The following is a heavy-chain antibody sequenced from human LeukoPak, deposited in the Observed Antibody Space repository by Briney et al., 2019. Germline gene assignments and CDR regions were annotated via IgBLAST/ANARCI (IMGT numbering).Heavy chain of an antibody. V-gene: IGHV6-1*01. D-gene: IGHD2-15*01. Sequence: SQALSLTCAISGDSVSSDSAAWSWITQSPSRGLEWLGRTYYRSKWYNDYAISVKSRITINPNTSKNQFSLQLNSVTPGDTAVYYCARGVHSYYFDYWGQGTLVTVSS. J-gene: IGHJ4*02. CDR1: GDSVSSDSAA. CDR3: ARGVHSYYFDY. CDR2: TYYRSKWYN.